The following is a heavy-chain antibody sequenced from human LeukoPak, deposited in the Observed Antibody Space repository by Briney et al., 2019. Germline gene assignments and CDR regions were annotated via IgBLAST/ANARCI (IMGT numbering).Heavy chain of an antibody. D-gene: IGHD2-21*02. CDR1: GFTFSSYA. V-gene: IGHV3-30-3*01. J-gene: IGHJ4*02. Sequence: GGSLRLSCAASGFTFSSYAMHWLRQAPGRGMEWLSAISEGGDKTYYADTVRGRFTISRDNSQNTLYLQMNSLRTEDTAVYYCARDRLNRASCGADCYSAVFGYWGRGTLVTVSS. CDR2: ISEGGDKT. CDR3: ARDRLNRASCGADCYSAVFGY.